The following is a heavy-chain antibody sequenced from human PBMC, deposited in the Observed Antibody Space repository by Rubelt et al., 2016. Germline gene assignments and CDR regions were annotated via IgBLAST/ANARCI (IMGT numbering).Heavy chain of an antibody. CDR3: ASRNDAFDI. J-gene: IGHJ3*02. CDR2: ISSSVTI. V-gene: IGHV3-48*04. Sequence: EVQLVESGGDLVKPGGSLRLSCAASGFTFSSYSMNWVRQAPGKGLEWVSYISSSVTIYYADSGKGRFTISRDNAKNSLYLQMNSLRAEDTAVYYCASRNDAFDIWGQGTMVTVSS. CDR1: GFTFSSYS.